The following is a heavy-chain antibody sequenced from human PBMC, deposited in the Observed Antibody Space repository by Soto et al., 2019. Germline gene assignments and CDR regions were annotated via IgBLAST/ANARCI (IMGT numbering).Heavy chain of an antibody. CDR3: ARGRITGTSTVGY. D-gene: IGHD1-7*01. J-gene: IGHJ4*02. CDR1: GGSFSYYY. CDR2: INHSGST. Sequence: SETLSLTCAVYGGSFSYYYWSWIRQPPGKGLEWLGKINHSGSTNYNPSLKSRVTISVDTSKNQFSLKLSSVTAADTAVYYCARGRITGTSTVGYWGQGTLVTVSS. V-gene: IGHV4-34*01.